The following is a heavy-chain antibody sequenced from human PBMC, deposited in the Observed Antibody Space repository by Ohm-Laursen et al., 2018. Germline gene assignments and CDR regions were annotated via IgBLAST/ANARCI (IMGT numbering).Heavy chain of an antibody. CDR3: ARALGYHDAFDI. D-gene: IGHD2-2*01. CDR1: GFTFSRYG. Sequence: SLRLSCTASGFTFSRYGMHWVRQAPGKGLEWVGRIKRKADGETTDYAAPVKDRLTISRDDSKTTLYLQMNSLRAEDMGVYYCARALGYHDAFDIWGQGTMVTVSS. V-gene: IGHV3-15*01. J-gene: IGHJ3*02. CDR2: IKRKADGETT.